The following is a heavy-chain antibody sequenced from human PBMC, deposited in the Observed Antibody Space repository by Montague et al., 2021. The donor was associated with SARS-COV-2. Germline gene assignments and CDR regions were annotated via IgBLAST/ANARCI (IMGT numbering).Heavy chain of an antibody. Sequence: CAISGDSVSSNIATWNWIGQSPSRGPEWLGRIYYRSILYNDYAVSVKSRVIINPDTSNNRISLQLNSVTPEDTAVYYCARAYCGGDCYFYWYFDLWGRGTLVTVSS. D-gene: IGHD2-21*02. CDR1: GDSVSSNIAT. J-gene: IGHJ2*01. CDR2: IYYRSILYN. V-gene: IGHV6-1*01. CDR3: ARAYCGGDCYFYWYFDL.